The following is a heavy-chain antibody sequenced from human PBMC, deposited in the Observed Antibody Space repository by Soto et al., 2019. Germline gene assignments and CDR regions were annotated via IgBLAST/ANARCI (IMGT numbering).Heavy chain of an antibody. D-gene: IGHD6-19*01. Sequence: EVQLVESGGGLVQPGRSLRLSCAASGFTFDDYAMHWVRQAPGKGLEWVSGISWNSGSIGYADSVKGRFTISRDNAKNSLYLQMNSLRAEDTALYYCAKASLAVAAPFDYWGQGTLVTVSS. V-gene: IGHV3-9*01. J-gene: IGHJ4*02. CDR3: AKASLAVAAPFDY. CDR1: GFTFDDYA. CDR2: ISWNSGSI.